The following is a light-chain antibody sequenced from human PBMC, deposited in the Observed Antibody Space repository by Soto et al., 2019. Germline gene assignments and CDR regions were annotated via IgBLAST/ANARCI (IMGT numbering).Light chain of an antibody. J-gene: IGLJ3*02. CDR1: SSDVGGYNY. V-gene: IGLV2-14*03. CDR3: TSFTSSNTGV. Sequence: QSALTQPASVSGSPGQSITISCTGTSSDVGGYNYVSWFQQHPGKAPKLKIYEVSNRPSGVSNRFSGSKSGYTASLTISELQAEDEADYYCTSFTSSNTGVFGGGTKVTVL. CDR2: EVS.